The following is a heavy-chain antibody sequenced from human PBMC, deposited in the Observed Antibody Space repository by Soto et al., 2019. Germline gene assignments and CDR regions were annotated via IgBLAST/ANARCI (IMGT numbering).Heavy chain of an antibody. V-gene: IGHV1-18*01. Sequence: ASVKVSCKASGYTFTSYGISWVRQAPGQGLEWMGWISAYNGNSNYAQKLQGRVTMTTDKSTSTAYMELRSLRSEDTAFYYCATSYGSGYRDFDYWGQGALVTVSS. J-gene: IGHJ4*02. CDR3: ATSYGSGYRDFDY. D-gene: IGHD3-10*01. CDR2: ISAYNGNS. CDR1: GYTFTSYG.